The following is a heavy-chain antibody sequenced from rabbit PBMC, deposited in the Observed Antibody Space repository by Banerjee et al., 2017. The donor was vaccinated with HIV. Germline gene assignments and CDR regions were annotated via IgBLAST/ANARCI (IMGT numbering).Heavy chain of an antibody. CDR2: IYTVGGSA. J-gene: IGHJ4*01. V-gene: IGHV1S43*01. D-gene: IGHD2-1*01. CDR3: AGGADDYRDGFNL. CDR1: GFSFSSGYD. Sequence: QQQLEESGGGLVKPGGTLTLTCKASGFSFSSGYDMCWVRQAPGKGLEWIASIYTVGGSAFYASWVNGRFTISSDNAQNTVDLQMNSLTAADTATYFCAGGADDYRDGFNLWGQGTLVTVS.